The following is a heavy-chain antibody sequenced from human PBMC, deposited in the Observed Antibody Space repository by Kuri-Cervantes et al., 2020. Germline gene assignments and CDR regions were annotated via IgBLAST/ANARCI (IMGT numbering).Heavy chain of an antibody. CDR2: INPNSGGT. CDR1: GYTFTGYF. D-gene: IGHD3-3*01. Sequence: ASVKVSCKASGYTFTGYFIHWVRQAPGQGLEWMGWINPNSGGTNYAQKFQGRVTMTRDTSISTAYMELSRLRSDDTAVYYCARDRPSHSAYYDFWSGYSYYYYGMDVWGQGTTVTVSS. J-gene: IGHJ6*02. V-gene: IGHV1-2*02. CDR3: ARDRPSHSAYYDFWSGYSYYYYGMDV.